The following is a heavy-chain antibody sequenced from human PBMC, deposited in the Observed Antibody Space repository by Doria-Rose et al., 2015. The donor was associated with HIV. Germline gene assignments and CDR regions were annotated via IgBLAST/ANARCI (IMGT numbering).Heavy chain of an antibody. CDR2: TYYTGTS. V-gene: IGHV4-31*03. CDR1: GASVSSRGYY. CDR3: ARMGSYRELDY. Sequence: EAGPGLVQPSETLCLTCSVSGASVSSRGYYWNWIRQVPGKGLESLGYTYYTGTSDYSPSLKSRLNMAVDTSKNQFSLKLSFVTVADTAVYYCARMGSYRELDYWGQGALGIVSA. J-gene: IGHJ4*02. D-gene: IGHD3-3*01.